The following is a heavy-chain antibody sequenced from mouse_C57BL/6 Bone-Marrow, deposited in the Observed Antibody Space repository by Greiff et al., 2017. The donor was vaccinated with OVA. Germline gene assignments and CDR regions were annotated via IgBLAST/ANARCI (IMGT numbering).Heavy chain of an antibody. V-gene: IGHV5-9-1*02. Sequence: EVKLVESGEGLVKPGGSLKLSCAASGFTFSSYAMSWVRQTPEKRLEWVAYISSGGDYIYYADTVKGRFTISRDTARNTLYLQMSSLKSEDTAMYVCTRDRTGTAYYFDYWGQGTTLTVSS. CDR1: GFTFSSYA. D-gene: IGHD4-1*01. CDR3: TRDRTGTAYYFDY. CDR2: ISSGGDYI. J-gene: IGHJ2*01.